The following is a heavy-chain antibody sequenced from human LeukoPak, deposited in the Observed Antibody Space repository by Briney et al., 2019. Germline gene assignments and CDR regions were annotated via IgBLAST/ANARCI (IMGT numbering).Heavy chain of an antibody. CDR3: TRENGAFSPFGF. V-gene: IGHV4-4*02. CDR2: ISLSGLT. J-gene: IGHJ4*02. CDR1: GGSITTTNF. Sequence: PSETLSLTCGVSGGSITTTNFWSWVRQAPGQGLEWIGEISLSGLTNYNSSLSSRVTISLDRAKNHLSLNLRSATVADTAIYYCTRENGAFSPFGFWGQGTVVTVSS. D-gene: IGHD2-8*01.